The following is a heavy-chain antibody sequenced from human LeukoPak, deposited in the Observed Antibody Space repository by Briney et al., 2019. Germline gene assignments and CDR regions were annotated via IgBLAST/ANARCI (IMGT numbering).Heavy chain of an antibody. CDR1: GGSISSYY. J-gene: IGHJ4*02. CDR2: IYYSGST. V-gene: IGHV4-59*08. Sequence: KPSETLSLTCTVSGGSISSYYWSWIRQPPGKGLEWIGYIYYSGSTNYNPSLKSRVTISVDTSKNQFFLKLSSVTAADTAVYYCARRVGDGYNFDYWGQGTLVTVSS. CDR3: ARRVGDGYNFDY. D-gene: IGHD5-24*01.